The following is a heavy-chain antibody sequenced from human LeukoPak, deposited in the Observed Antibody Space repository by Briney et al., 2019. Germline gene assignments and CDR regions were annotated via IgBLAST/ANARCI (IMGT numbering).Heavy chain of an antibody. Sequence: PSETLSLTCAVYGGSFSGYYWSWIRQPPGKGLEWIGEINHSGSTNYNPSLKSRVTISADTSKNQFSLKLSSVTAADTAVYYCAGGKRPGSSWFPVYNWFDPWGQGTLVTVSS. CDR3: AGGKRPGSSWFPVYNWFDP. V-gene: IGHV4-34*01. CDR1: GGSFSGYY. J-gene: IGHJ5*02. D-gene: IGHD6-13*01. CDR2: INHSGST.